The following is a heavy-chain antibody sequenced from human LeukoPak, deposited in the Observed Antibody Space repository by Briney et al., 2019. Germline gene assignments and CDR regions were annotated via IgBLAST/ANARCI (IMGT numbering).Heavy chain of an antibody. CDR3: ARDKIRVVDY. Sequence: PSETLSLTCTVSGGSISSSSYYWGWIRQPPGKGLEWIGSIYYSGSTYYNPSLKSRVTISVDTSKNQFSLKLSSVTAADTAVYYCARDKIRVVDYWGQGTLVTVSS. CDR2: IYYSGST. V-gene: IGHV4-39*02. D-gene: IGHD4-17*01. CDR1: GGSISSSSYY. J-gene: IGHJ4*02.